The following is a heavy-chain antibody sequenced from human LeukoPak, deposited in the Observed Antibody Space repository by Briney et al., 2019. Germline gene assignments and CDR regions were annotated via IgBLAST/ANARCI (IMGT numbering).Heavy chain of an antibody. CDR2: ISWNSGSI. Sequence: PGGSLRLSCAASGFTFDDYAMHWVRQAPGKGLEWVSGISWNSGSIGYADSVKGRFTISRDNAKNSLYLQMNSLRAEDTALYYCAKDIKVATIPTYYYGMDVWGQGTTVTVSS. CDR3: AKDIKVATIPTYYYGMDV. V-gene: IGHV3-9*01. D-gene: IGHD5-12*01. J-gene: IGHJ6*02. CDR1: GFTFDDYA.